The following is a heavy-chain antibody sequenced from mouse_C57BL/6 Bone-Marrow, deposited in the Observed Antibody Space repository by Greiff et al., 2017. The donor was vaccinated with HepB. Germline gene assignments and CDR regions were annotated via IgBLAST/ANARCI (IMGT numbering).Heavy chain of an antibody. D-gene: IGHD4-1*01. CDR1: GYTFTDYY. V-gene: IGHV1-26*01. J-gene: IGHJ2*01. Sequence: EVQLQQSGPELVKPGASVKISCKASGYTFTDYYMNWVKQSHGKSLEWIGDINPNNGGTSYNQKFKGKATLTVDKSSSTAYMERRSLTSEDSAVYYCASYELGRNYWGQGTTLTVSS. CDR3: ASYELGRNY. CDR2: INPNNGGT.